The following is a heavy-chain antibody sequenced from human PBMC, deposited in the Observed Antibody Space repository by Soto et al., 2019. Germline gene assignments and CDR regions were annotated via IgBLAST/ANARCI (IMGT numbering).Heavy chain of an antibody. V-gene: IGHV1-18*04. CDR3: AKDLYTYYDSSALGSF. J-gene: IGHJ4*02. CDR1: GYTFTGYD. D-gene: IGHD3-22*01. Sequence: GASVKVSCKASGYTFTGYDISWVRQAPGQGLEWLGWISTYNGNTNYADSVKGRFTISRDNSKNTLYLQMNSLRAEDTAVYYCAKDLYTYYDSSALGSFWGQGTLVTVSS. CDR2: ISTYNGNT.